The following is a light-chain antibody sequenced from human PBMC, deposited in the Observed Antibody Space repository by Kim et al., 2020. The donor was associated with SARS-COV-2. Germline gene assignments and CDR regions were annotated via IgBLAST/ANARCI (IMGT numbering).Light chain of an antibody. J-gene: IGKJ2*01. CDR2: KAS. Sequence: DIQMTQSPSTLSASIGDRVTITCRASQSISDWLARYQQKPGKAPKLLIYKASTLESGVPLRFSGSASGTEFTLTISSLQPDDFATYYCQQYSSYSYTFGQGTKLEI. V-gene: IGKV1-5*03. CDR1: QSISDW. CDR3: QQYSSYSYT.